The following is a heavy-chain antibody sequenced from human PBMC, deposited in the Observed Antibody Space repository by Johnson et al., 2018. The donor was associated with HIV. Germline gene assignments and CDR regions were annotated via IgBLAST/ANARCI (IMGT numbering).Heavy chain of an antibody. D-gene: IGHD3/OR15-3a*01. V-gene: IGHV3-9*01. CDR3: ARVTIFGLSKVDGFDI. Sequence: VQLVESGGGLVQPGGSLRLSCAASGFTFHDYGMSWVRQAPGKGLEWVSGISWNSGSIVYADSMKGRFTISRDNAKNSLYLQMNSRRAEVTALSYCARVTIFGLSKVDGFDIWGQGTLVTVSS. CDR2: ISWNSGSI. CDR1: GFTFHDYG. J-gene: IGHJ3*02.